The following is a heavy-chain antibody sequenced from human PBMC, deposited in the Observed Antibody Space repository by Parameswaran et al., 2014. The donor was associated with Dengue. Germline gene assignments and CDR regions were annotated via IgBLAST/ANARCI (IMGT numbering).Heavy chain of an antibody. D-gene: IGHD3-9*01. V-gene: IGHV4-34*01. Sequence: RWIRQPPGKGLEWIGEINHSGSTNYNPSLKSRVTISVDTSKNQFSLKLSSVTAADTAVYYCARTNVLRYFDWPTTAYNWFDPWGQGTLVTVSS. CDR3: ARTNVLRYFDWPTTAYNWFDP. CDR2: INHSGST. J-gene: IGHJ5*02.